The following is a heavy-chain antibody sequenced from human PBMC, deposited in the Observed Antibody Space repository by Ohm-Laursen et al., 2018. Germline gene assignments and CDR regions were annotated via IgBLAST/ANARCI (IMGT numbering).Heavy chain of an antibody. D-gene: IGHD3-22*01. Sequence: GSLRLSCAASGFTFSSYAMSWVRQAPGKGLEWVSAISTGGLTTYYADSVKDRFTISRDSSKNTLYLQMDSLRAEDTALFYCAKGVGYDSSGYVAFDVWGQGTMVTVSS. CDR1: GFTFSSYA. J-gene: IGHJ3*01. V-gene: IGHV3-23*01. CDR3: AKGVGYDSSGYVAFDV. CDR2: ISTGGLTT.